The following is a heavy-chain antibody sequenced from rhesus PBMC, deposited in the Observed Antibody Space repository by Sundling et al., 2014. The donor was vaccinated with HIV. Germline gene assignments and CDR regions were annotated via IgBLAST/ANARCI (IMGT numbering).Heavy chain of an antibody. Sequence: QVQLQESGPGVVKPSESLSLTCAVSNGSISDTYRWNWIRQPPGKGLEWIGFISGGGGGTNYNPSLKSRVTISTDTSKNQFSLKLTSMTAADTAVYYCARSALGEDDYGYYYYFVLLGPGSPGHRLL. J-gene: IGHJ4*01. V-gene: IGHV4-106*01. D-gene: IGHD3-9*01. CDR3: ARSALGEDDYGYYYYFVL. CDR2: ISGGGGGT. CDR1: NGSISDTYR.